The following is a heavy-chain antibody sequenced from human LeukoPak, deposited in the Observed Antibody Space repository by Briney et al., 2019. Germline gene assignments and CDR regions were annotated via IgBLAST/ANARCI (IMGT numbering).Heavy chain of an antibody. Sequence: PGGSLRLSCAASGFTFSSYSMNWVRQAPGKGLEWVSSISGSSTYIYYADSVKGRFTVSRDNAKNSLYLQMNSLRAEDTALYYCAKPGGAGFYYDSSGDSYFDDWGQGTLVTVSS. CDR3: AKPGGAGFYYDSSGDSYFDD. CDR1: GFTFSSYS. V-gene: IGHV3-21*04. J-gene: IGHJ4*02. D-gene: IGHD3-22*01. CDR2: ISGSSTYI.